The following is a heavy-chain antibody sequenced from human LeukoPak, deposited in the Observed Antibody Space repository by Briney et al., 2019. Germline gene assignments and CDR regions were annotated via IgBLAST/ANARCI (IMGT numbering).Heavy chain of an antibody. CDR2: ISISNNYI. V-gene: IGHV3-21*01. CDR3: ARDRCSTTCCYVTY. Sequence: GGSLRLSCAASGFTFSSYSMNWVRQAPGKGLEWVSSISISNNYIYYADSVKGRFTISRDNAKNSLYLQMNSLRAEDTAVYYCARDRCSTTCCYVTYWGQGTLVTVSS. J-gene: IGHJ4*02. CDR1: GFTFSSYS. D-gene: IGHD2-2*01.